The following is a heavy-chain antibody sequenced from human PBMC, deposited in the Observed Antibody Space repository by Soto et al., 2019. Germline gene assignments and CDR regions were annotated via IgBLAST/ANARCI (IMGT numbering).Heavy chain of an antibody. V-gene: IGHV4-31*03. J-gene: IGHJ4*02. Sequence: PSETLSLTCTVSGGSISSGGYYWSWIRQHPGKGLEWIGYIYYSGSTYYNPSLKSRVTISVDTSKNQFSLKLSSVTAADTAVYYCASNIVATLGFDYWGQGTLVTVSS. CDR1: GGSISSGGYY. D-gene: IGHD5-12*01. CDR2: IYYSGST. CDR3: ASNIVATLGFDY.